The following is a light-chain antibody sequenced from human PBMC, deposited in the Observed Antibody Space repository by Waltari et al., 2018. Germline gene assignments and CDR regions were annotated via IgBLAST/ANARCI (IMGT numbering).Light chain of an antibody. Sequence: EIVLTHPPGTLSLSPGDRAPLSCRASQSVSRTLAWYQQKPGQAPRLLIYDASSRATGIPDRFSGSGSGTDFSLTISRLEPEDFAVYYCQKYGTLPATFGQGTKVEIK. CDR2: DAS. CDR3: QKYGTLPAT. CDR1: QSVSRT. J-gene: IGKJ1*01. V-gene: IGKV3-20*01.